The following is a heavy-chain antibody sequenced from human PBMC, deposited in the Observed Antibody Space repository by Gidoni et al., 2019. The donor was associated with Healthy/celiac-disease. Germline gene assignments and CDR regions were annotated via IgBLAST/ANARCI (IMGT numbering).Heavy chain of an antibody. CDR1: GFTFSSYS. CDR3: ARASIAVAGPGAFDI. CDR2: ISSSSSYI. D-gene: IGHD6-19*01. J-gene: IGHJ3*02. V-gene: IGHV3-21*01. Sequence: EVQLVESGGGLVKPGGSLRLSCAASGFTFSSYSMNWVRQAPGKGLEWVSSISSSSSYIYYADSVKGRFTISRDNAKNSLYLQMNSLRAEDTAVYYCARASIAVAGPGAFDIWGQGTMVTVSS.